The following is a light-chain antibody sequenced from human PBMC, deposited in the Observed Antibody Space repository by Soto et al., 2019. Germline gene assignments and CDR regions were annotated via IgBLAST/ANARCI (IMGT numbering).Light chain of an antibody. V-gene: IGKV3-20*01. Sequence: EIVLTQSPGTLSLSPGERATLSCRASQSVISNYLAWYQKNADQATRLLIYGASNGAGSTADRFSGRCWGKFLTIIISRLEHEDSAVYYCQQYGSSGTFGQGTKVDI. CDR1: QSVISNY. CDR3: QQYGSSGT. CDR2: GAS. J-gene: IGKJ1*01.